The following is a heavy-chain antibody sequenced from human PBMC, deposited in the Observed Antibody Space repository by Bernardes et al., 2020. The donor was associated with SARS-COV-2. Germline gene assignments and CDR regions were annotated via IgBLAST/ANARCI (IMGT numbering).Heavy chain of an antibody. CDR2: MPGDSSHT. D-gene: IGHD6-19*01. CDR1: GIMFSSYP. V-gene: IGHV3-23*01. Sequence: GGSLRLSCAASGIMFSSYPMGWVRQAPGKGLEWVSGMPGDSSHTYYTDSVKGRFTISRDNSKNILYLQMNSLRAEDTAVYFCATIVDASGWSDYFDYWGQGTLVTVSS. J-gene: IGHJ4*02. CDR3: ATIVDASGWSDYFDY.